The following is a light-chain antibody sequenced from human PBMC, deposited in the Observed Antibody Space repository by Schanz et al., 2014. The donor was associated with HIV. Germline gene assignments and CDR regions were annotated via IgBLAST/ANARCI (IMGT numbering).Light chain of an antibody. CDR2: SAS. J-gene: IGKJ1*01. CDR1: QSVSWF. Sequence: IQMTQSPSSLSASVGDRVTITCRASQSVSWFLNWYQQKPGKAPKHLIYSASNLQSGVPSRFSGSGSGTDFTLTISSLQLEDSATYYCQQLNTYPWTFGQGTKVEI. V-gene: IGKV1-39*01. CDR3: QQLNTYPWT.